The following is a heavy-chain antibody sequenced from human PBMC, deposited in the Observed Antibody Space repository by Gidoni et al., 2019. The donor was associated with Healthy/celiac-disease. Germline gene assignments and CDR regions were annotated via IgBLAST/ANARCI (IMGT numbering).Heavy chain of an antibody. J-gene: IGHJ6*02. D-gene: IGHD2-2*01. CDR1: GGSISSYY. V-gene: IGHV4-59*01. CDR2: IYYSGST. CDR3: ARGGDIVVVPAAITSYYYYGMDV. Sequence: QVQLQESGPGLVKPSETLSLTCTVSGGSISSYYWSWIRQPPGKGLEWIGSIYYSGSTNYNPSLKSRVTISVDTSKNQFSLKLSSVTAADTAVYYCARGGDIVVVPAAITSYYYYGMDVWGQGTTVTVSS.